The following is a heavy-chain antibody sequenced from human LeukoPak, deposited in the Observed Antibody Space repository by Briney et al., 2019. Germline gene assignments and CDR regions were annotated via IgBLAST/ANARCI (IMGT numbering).Heavy chain of an antibody. Sequence: SETLSLTCTVSGGSISSYYWSWIRQPPGKGLEWIGYIYYSGSTNYNPSLKSRVTISVDTSKNQFSLKLSSVTAADTAVYYCARLLPPTGFGELLTGSGRFDPWGQGTLVTVSS. CDR3: ARLLPPTGFGELLTGSGRFDP. CDR1: GGSISSYY. CDR2: IYYSGST. J-gene: IGHJ5*02. V-gene: IGHV4-59*08. D-gene: IGHD3-10*01.